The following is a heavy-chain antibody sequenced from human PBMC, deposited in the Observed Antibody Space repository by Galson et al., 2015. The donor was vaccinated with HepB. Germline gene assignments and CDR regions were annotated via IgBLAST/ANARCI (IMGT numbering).Heavy chain of an antibody. CDR2: ISSSSIYI. V-gene: IGHV3-21*01. CDR1: GFSFSSYS. D-gene: IGHD6-6*01. J-gene: IGHJ4*02. Sequence: SLRLSCAASGFSFSSYSMNWVRQAPGKGLEWVSAISSSSIYIYQADSVKGRFTTSRDNAKNSLYLQMNSLRAEDTAVYYCARAHSSSPIGKYWGQGTLVTVSS. CDR3: ARAHSSSPIGKY.